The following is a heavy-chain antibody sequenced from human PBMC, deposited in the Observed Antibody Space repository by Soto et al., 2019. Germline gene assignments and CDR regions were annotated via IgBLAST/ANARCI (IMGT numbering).Heavy chain of an antibody. Sequence: QVQLVESGGGVVQPGRSLRLSCAASGFTFSSYGMHWVRQAPGKGLEWVAVMSYDGNNKYYADSVKGRFTISRDNFKNTLYLQMDSLRAEDTAMYYCAKDHPETTVTAPSYWGQGTLVTVAS. V-gene: IGHV3-30*18. CDR1: GFTFSSYG. J-gene: IGHJ4*02. CDR2: MSYDGNNK. D-gene: IGHD4-17*01. CDR3: AKDHPETTVTAPSY.